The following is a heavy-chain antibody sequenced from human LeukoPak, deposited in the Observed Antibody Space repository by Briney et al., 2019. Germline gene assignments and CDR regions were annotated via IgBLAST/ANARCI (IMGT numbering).Heavy chain of an antibody. V-gene: IGHV3-33*01. Sequence: GGSLRLSCAASGFTFSNYGMHWVRQAPGKGLEWVAVIWYDGSNKYHADSVKGRFTISRDNSKNTLYLQMNSLRAEDTAVYYCARDREVVRGVVDFDYWGQGTLVTVSS. CDR3: ARDREVVRGVVDFDY. J-gene: IGHJ4*02. CDR2: IWYDGSNK. D-gene: IGHD3-10*01. CDR1: GFTFSNYG.